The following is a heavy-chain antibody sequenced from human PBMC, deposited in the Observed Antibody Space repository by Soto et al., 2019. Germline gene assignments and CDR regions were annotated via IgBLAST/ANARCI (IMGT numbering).Heavy chain of an antibody. CDR3: ARQGFGALHGLVDV. J-gene: IGHJ6*02. CDR1: GGSISRGGYS. CDR2: IYHSGST. V-gene: IGHV4-30-2*01. D-gene: IGHD3-10*01. Sequence: SETLSLTCAVSGGSISRGGYSWSWIRQPPGKGLEWIGYIYHSGSTYYNPSLKSRVAISLDTSKRQFSLKLTSVTATDTGVYYCARQGFGALHGLVDVWAQGTTVTV.